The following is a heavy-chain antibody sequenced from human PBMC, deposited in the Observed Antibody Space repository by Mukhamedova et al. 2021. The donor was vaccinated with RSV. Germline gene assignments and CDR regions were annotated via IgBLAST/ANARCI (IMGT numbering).Heavy chain of an antibody. CDR3: ARQDHRYSGRYFHDY. D-gene: IGHD1-26*01. Sequence: GRVTITADKSTSTAYMELSSLRSEDTAVYYCARQDHRYSGRYFHDYWGQGTLVTVSS. J-gene: IGHJ4*02. V-gene: IGHV1-69*02.